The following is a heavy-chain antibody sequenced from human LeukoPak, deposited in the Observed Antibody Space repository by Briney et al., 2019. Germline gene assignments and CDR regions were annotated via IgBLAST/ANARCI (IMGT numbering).Heavy chain of an antibody. Sequence: PGGSLRLSCAASGFTFSSYEMNWVRQAPGKGLEWVSYISSSGSTIYYADSVKGRFTISRDNAKNSLYLQMNSLRAEDTAVYYCGRASGWYERGPDYYYYYMDVWGKGTTVTLSS. CDR2: ISSSGSTI. CDR3: GRASGWYERGPDYYYYYMDV. J-gene: IGHJ6*03. CDR1: GFTFSSYE. V-gene: IGHV3-48*03. D-gene: IGHD6-19*01.